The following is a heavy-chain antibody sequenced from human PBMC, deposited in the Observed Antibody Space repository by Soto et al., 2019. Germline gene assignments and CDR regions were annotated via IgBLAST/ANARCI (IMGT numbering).Heavy chain of an antibody. CDR1: GYSVSSNSAA. Sequence: SHTRSLTCAISGYSVSSNSAAWNLIRQSPSRGLEWLGRTYHRSKWHNDYAVSVKSRITINPDTSKNQFSLQLNSVTPEDTAVYYCARIVGGTPDYWGQGTLVTVSS. V-gene: IGHV6-1*01. J-gene: IGHJ4*02. D-gene: IGHD1-26*01. CDR3: ARIVGGTPDY. CDR2: TYHRSKWHN.